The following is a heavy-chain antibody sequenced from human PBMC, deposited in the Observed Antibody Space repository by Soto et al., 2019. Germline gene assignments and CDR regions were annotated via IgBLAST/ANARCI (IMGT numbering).Heavy chain of an antibody. CDR3: AKSLAGVAVQEFDP. Sequence: QVQLVESGGAEFHPGMSRRLSSPASGLTFENFGMHWARQAPGKGLEWVAVIPYDGSSKYYADSVKGRFTIARDNSYTTLDLQMNSLRVEDTAVYYCAKSLAGVAVQEFDPRGQGTLVTVSS. V-gene: IGHV3-30*18. D-gene: IGHD3-3*01. CDR2: IPYDGSSK. CDR1: GLTFENFG. J-gene: IGHJ5*02.